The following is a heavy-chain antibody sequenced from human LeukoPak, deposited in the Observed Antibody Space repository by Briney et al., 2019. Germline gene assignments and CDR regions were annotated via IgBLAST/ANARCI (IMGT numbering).Heavy chain of an antibody. Sequence: ASVKVSCKASGYTFTSYDINWVRQATGQGLEWMGWMNTNSGNTGYAQKFQGRVTITRNTSISTAYMELSSLRSEDTAAYYCARVRIAVAGKREYNWFDPWGQGTLVTVSS. CDR3: ARVRIAVAGKREYNWFDP. CDR1: GYTFTSYD. D-gene: IGHD6-19*01. V-gene: IGHV1-8*03. J-gene: IGHJ5*02. CDR2: MNTNSGNT.